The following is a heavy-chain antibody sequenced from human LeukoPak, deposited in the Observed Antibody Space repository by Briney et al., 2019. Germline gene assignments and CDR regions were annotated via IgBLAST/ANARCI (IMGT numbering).Heavy chain of an antibody. CDR1: GGTFSSYA. CDR3: ARVPPNFGVVPYFDY. D-gene: IGHD3-3*01. V-gene: IGHV1-69*01. J-gene: IGHJ4*02. Sequence: GASVTVSFKASGGTFSSYAISWVRQAPGQGLEWMGGIIPIFGTANYAQKFQGRVTITADESTSTAYMELSSLRSEDTAVYYCARVPPNFGVVPYFDYWGQGTLVTVSS. CDR2: IIPIFGTA.